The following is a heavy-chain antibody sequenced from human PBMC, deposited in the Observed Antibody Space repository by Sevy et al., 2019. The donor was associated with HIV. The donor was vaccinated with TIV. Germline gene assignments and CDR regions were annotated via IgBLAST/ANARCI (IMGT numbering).Heavy chain of an antibody. CDR2: ITRNSYEAYGGTT. Sequence: GGSLRLSCTASGFTFDDYAMSWFRQAPGKGLEWVAFITRNSYEAYGGTTEYAASVKGRFIISRDDSKSIADLQMNSLKTGDTAVYYCSRGLATADTPEYYFDSWGQGTLVTVSS. V-gene: IGHV3-49*03. J-gene: IGHJ4*02. D-gene: IGHD5-12*01. CDR1: GFTFDDYA. CDR3: SRGLATADTPEYYFDS.